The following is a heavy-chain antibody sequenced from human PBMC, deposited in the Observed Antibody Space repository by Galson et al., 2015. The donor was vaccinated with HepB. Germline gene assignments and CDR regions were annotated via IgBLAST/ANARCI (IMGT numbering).Heavy chain of an antibody. J-gene: IGHJ4*02. V-gene: IGHV5-51*01. D-gene: IGHD5-24*01. CDR2: IYPGDSDT. CDR3: ARHRDGYNYNFDY. Sequence: CQSSGYSFTTYWIGWVRQLPGKGLEWMGIIYPGDSDTRYSPSFQGQVTISADKSISTAYLQWSSLKASDTAMYYCARHRDGYNYNFDYWGQGTLVTVSS. CDR1: GYSFTTYW.